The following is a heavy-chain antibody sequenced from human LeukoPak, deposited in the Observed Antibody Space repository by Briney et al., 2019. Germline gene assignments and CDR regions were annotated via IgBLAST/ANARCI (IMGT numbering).Heavy chain of an antibody. CDR1: GFTFSGYA. V-gene: IGHV3-23*01. J-gene: IGHJ4*02. Sequence: GGSLRLSCAASGFTFSGYAMSWVRQAPGKGLEWVSAISGSGSSTYYADSVKGRFTISRDNSKNTLYLQMNSLRAEDTAVYYCAKGLATMVRGVMYYWGQGTLVTVSS. CDR2: ISGSGSST. CDR3: AKGLATMVRGVMYY. D-gene: IGHD3-10*01.